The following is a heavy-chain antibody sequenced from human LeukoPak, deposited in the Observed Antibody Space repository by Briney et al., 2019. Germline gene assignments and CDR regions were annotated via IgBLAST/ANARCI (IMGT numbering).Heavy chain of an antibody. Sequence: SGGXXXSYYWSWIRQPPGKGLEWIGYIYYSGSTNYNPSLKSRVTISVDTSKNQFSLKLSSVTAADTAVYYCARGILTGPIYAFDIWGQGTMVTVSS. CDR3: ARGILTGPIYAFDI. CDR2: IYYSGST. J-gene: IGHJ3*02. CDR1: GGXXXSYY. D-gene: IGHD3-9*01. V-gene: IGHV4-59*01.